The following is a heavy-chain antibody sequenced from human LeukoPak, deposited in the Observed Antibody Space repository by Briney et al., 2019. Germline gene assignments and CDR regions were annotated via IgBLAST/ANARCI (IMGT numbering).Heavy chain of an antibody. CDR3: AKDRVRWSEGY. J-gene: IGHJ4*02. CDR2: ISGSGGST. CDR1: GFTFSSYA. V-gene: IGHV3-23*01. Sequence: GGSLRLSCAASGFTFSSYAMSWVRQAPGKGLDWVSAISGSGGSTYYADSVKGRFTISRDNSKNTLYLQMNSLRAEDTAVYYCAKDRVRWSEGYWGQGTLVTVSS. D-gene: IGHD4-23*01.